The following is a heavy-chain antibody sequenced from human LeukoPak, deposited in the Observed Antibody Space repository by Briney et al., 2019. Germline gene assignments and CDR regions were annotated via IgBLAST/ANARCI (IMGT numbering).Heavy chain of an antibody. Sequence: SETLSLTCTVSGGPISSYYWSWIRQPPGKGLEWIGYIYYSGSTNYYPSLKSRVTISVDTSKNQFSLKLSSVTAADTAVYYCARERRDYDSSGYYYLGFDYWGQGTLVTVSS. CDR3: ARERRDYDSSGYYYLGFDY. D-gene: IGHD3-22*01. CDR2: IYYSGST. J-gene: IGHJ4*02. V-gene: IGHV4-59*01. CDR1: GGPISSYY.